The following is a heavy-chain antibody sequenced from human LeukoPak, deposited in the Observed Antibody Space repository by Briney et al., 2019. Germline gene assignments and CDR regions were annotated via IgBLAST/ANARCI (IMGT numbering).Heavy chain of an antibody. CDR1: GYTFTSYD. D-gene: IGHD1-26*01. J-gene: IGHJ4*02. CDR3: ARTRRGWEPRDYFDY. CDR2: MNPNSGNT. Sequence: ASVKVSCKASGYTFTSYDINWVRQAPGQGLEWMGWMNPNSGNTGYAQKFQGRVTMTRNTSISTAYMELSSLRSEDTAVYYCARTRRGWEPRDYFDYWGQGTLVTVSS. V-gene: IGHV1-8*01.